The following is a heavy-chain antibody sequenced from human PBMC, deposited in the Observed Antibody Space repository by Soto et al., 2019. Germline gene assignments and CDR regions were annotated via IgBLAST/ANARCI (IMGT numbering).Heavy chain of an antibody. J-gene: IGHJ4*02. D-gene: IGHD6-13*01. CDR3: ARGYSSSWSLFDY. V-gene: IGHV3-23*01. Sequence: GGSLRLSCAASEFSFSSYALNWVRQAPGKGLEWVSAISATGSTYYADSVKGRFTISRDNSKNTLYLQMNSLRAEDTAVYYCARGYSSSWSLFDYWGQGTLVTVSS. CDR1: EFSFSSYA. CDR2: ISATGST.